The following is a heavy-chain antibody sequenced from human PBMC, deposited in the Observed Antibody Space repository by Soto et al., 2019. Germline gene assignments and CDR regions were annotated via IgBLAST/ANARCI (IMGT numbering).Heavy chain of an antibody. Sequence: SVKVSCKASGGTFSSYAISWVRQAPGQGLEWMGGIIPIFGTANYAQKFQGRVTITADESTSTAYMELSSLRSEDTAVYYCARCPSGARQSRNYYYYGMDVWGQGTTVTVSS. CDR2: IIPIFGTA. D-gene: IGHD2-15*01. J-gene: IGHJ6*02. V-gene: IGHV1-69*13. CDR1: GGTFSSYA. CDR3: ARCPSGARQSRNYYYYGMDV.